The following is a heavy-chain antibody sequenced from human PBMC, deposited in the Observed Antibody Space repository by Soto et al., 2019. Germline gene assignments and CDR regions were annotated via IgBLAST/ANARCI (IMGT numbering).Heavy chain of an antibody. Sequence: PSETLSLTCTVSGGSISSGDYYWSWIRQPPGKGLEWIGYIYYSGSTYYNPSLKSRVTISVDTSKNQFSLKLSSVTAADMAVYYCARALSPDDNWFDPWGQGTLVTVSS. CDR1: GGSISSGDYY. V-gene: IGHV4-30-4*01. J-gene: IGHJ5*02. CDR2: IYYSGST. CDR3: ARALSPDDNWFDP.